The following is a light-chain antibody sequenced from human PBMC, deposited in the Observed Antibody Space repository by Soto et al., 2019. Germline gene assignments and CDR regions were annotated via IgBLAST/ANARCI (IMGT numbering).Light chain of an antibody. CDR1: TGAVTSSHY. CDR3: FLTYSGGARV. J-gene: IGLJ2*01. CDR2: DTS. Sequence: QAVVTQEPSLTVSPGGTVTLTCGSSTGAVTSSHYPYWFQQKPGLAPRTLIYDTSYRHSWTPARFSGSLLGGKAALTLSGAQPEDEADYYCFLTYSGGARVFGGGTKLTVL. V-gene: IGLV7-46*01.